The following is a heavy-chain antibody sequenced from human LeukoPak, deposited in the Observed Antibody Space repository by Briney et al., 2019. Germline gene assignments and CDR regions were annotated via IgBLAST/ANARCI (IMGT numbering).Heavy chain of an antibody. CDR1: GGSISSYY. J-gene: IGHJ4*02. CDR2: IYYSGST. CDR3: ATGPKADY. Sequence: SETLSLTCTVSGGSISSYYWSWIRQPPGKGLEWIGYIYYSGSTNYNPSLKSRVTISVDTSKNQFSLKLSSVTAADTAVYYCATGPKADYWGQGTLVTVSS. V-gene: IGHV4-59*01. D-gene: IGHD2-8*02.